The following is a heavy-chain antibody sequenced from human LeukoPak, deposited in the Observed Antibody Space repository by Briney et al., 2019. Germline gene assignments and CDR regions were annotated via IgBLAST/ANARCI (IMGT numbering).Heavy chain of an antibody. D-gene: IGHD5-24*01. J-gene: IGHJ4*02. Sequence: ASVKVSCKASGYTFTGYYMHWVRQAPGQGLEWMGRINPNSGGTNYAQKFQGRVTMTRDTSISTAYMELSRLRSDDTAVYYCARDDRDGYFFQFDYWGQETLVTVSS. CDR1: GYTFTGYY. CDR3: ARDDRDGYFFQFDY. CDR2: INPNSGGT. V-gene: IGHV1-2*06.